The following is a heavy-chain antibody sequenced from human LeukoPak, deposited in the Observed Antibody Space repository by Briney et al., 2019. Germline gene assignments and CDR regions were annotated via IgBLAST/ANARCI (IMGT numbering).Heavy chain of an antibody. CDR2: ISYDGSNK. CDR3: ARNCSAVFDY. V-gene: IGHV3-30*04. J-gene: IGHJ4*02. D-gene: IGHD2-2*01. Sequence: PGGSLRLSCAASGFTFSSYAMHWVRQAPGKGLEWVAVISYDGSNKYYADSVKGRFTISRDNSKNTLYLQMNSLRAEDTAVYYCARNCSAVFDYGARETRVTVPS. CDR1: GFTFSSYA.